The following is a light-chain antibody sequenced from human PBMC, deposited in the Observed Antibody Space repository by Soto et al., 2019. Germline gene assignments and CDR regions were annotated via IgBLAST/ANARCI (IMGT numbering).Light chain of an antibody. V-gene: IGLV2-11*01. CDR1: SSDVGGYNY. J-gene: IGLJ1*01. CDR2: DVS. Sequence: QSALTQPRSVSGSPGQSVTISCTGTSSDVGGYNYVSWYQQHPGKAPKLMIYDVSKRPSGVPDRFSGSKSGNTASLTISGLQAEDEADYYCCSYAGSYYVFGKGIKLTVL. CDR3: CSYAGSYYV.